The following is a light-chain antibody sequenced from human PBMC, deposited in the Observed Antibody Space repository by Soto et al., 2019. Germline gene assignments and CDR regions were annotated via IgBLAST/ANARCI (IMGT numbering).Light chain of an antibody. V-gene: IGLV2-8*01. CDR1: SSDVGGYNY. Sequence: QSALTQPPSASGPPGQSVTISCTGTSSDVGGYNYVSGYQQHPGKAPKLMIYEVSKRPSGVPDRFSGSKSGNTASLTVSGLQAEDEAGYYCSSYAGSNNFVFGTGTKLTVL. J-gene: IGLJ1*01. CDR2: EVS. CDR3: SSYAGSNNFV.